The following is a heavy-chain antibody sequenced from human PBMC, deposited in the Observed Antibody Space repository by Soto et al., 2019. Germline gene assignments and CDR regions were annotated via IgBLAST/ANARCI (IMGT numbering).Heavy chain of an antibody. V-gene: IGHV3-23*01. D-gene: IGHD3-22*01. Sequence: PGGSLRLSCAASGFTFSSYAMSWVRQAPGKGLEWVSAISGSGGSTYYADSVKGRFTISRDNSKNTLYLQMNSLRAEDTAVYYCAKHDSSGYYRSIGYWGQGTLVTVSS. CDR3: AKHDSSGYYRSIGY. J-gene: IGHJ4*02. CDR1: GFTFSSYA. CDR2: ISGSGGST.